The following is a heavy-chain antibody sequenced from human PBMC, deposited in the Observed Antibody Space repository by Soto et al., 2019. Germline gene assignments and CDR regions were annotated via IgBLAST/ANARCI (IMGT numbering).Heavy chain of an antibody. CDR3: AKEGAIPGEVDA. CDR1: GFIFTDWF. J-gene: IGHJ1*01. CDR2: INTRGGNS. Sequence: HLAQSGPEVKRPGASVKISCKASGFIFTDWFMHWVRQAPGQGPEWMGIINTRGGNSIYSQKFQDRVTMTRDTSTSTLYVELSSLTSADTAVYYCAKEGAIPGEVDAWGQGTLVTVSS. V-gene: IGHV1-46*01. D-gene: IGHD2-21*01.